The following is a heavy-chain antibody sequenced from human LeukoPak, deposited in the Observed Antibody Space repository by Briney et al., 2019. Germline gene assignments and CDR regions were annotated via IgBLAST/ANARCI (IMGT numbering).Heavy chain of an antibody. J-gene: IGHJ4*02. V-gene: IGHV4-4*02. CDR3: ARGQPFDY. CDR1: GGSMSSSSW. CDR2: IYHSGST. Sequence: SETLSLTCAVSGGSMSSSSWWSGVRQPPGKGLEWPGEIYHSGSTKYIPSLNRQVTISVDKSKNQFSLKLSSVTAADTAVYYCARGQPFDYWGQGTLVTVSS.